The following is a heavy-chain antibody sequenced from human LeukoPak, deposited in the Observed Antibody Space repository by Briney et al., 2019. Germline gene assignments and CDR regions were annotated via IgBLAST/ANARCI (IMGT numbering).Heavy chain of an antibody. V-gene: IGHV1-69*01. CDR3: ARGYQLLYLDWFDP. J-gene: IGHJ5*02. CDR1: GGTFSSYA. Sequence: SVKVSCKPSGGTFSSYAISWVRQAPGQGLEWMGGIIPIFGTANYAQKFQGRVTITADESTSTAYMELSSLRSEDTAVYYCARGYQLLYLDWFDPWGQGTLVTVSS. CDR2: IIPIFGTA. D-gene: IGHD2-2*02.